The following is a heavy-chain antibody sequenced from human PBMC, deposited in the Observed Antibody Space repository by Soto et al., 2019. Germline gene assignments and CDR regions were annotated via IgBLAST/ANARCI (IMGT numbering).Heavy chain of an antibody. CDR3: AREHYDILTGRTFDP. V-gene: IGHV4-31*03. CDR2: IYYSGST. CDR1: GGSISSGGYY. Sequence: QVQLQESGPGLVKPSQTLSLTCTVSGGSISSGGYYWSWIRQHPGKGLEWIGYIYYSGSTSYNPSLKSRVTISVDTSKNQFSLKLSSETAADTAVYYCAREHYDILTGRTFDPWGQGTLVTVSS. D-gene: IGHD3-9*01. J-gene: IGHJ5*02.